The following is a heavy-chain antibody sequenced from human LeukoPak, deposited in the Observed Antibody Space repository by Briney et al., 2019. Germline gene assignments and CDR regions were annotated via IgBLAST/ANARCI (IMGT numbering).Heavy chain of an antibody. D-gene: IGHD6-19*01. V-gene: IGHV4-59*11. Sequence: PSETLSLTCTVSDDSISDHYRGWIRQPPGKGLEWIGYFHNSGTSTYNPSLKSRVTISVDTSKNQFSLKLSSVTAADTAVYYCARGRPRIAVARLDYWGQGTLVTVSS. CDR3: ARGRPRIAVARLDY. CDR1: DDSISDHY. J-gene: IGHJ4*02. CDR2: FHNSGTS.